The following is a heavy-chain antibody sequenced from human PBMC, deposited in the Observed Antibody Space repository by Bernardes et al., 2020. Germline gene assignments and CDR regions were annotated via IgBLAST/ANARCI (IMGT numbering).Heavy chain of an antibody. D-gene: IGHD3-10*01. CDR2: IYDSGST. CDR3: ARDPGDFRGVFLRAFDI. CDR1: GDSISGYY. V-gene: IGHV4-59*01. J-gene: IGHJ3*02. Sequence: SEPLSLTCTVSGDSISGYYWSWIRQPPGKGLEWIGQIYDSGSTKYNPSLRSRVTISVDTSKNQFSLKVSSVTAADTALYYCARDPGDFRGVFLRAFDIWGQGTMVTVSS.